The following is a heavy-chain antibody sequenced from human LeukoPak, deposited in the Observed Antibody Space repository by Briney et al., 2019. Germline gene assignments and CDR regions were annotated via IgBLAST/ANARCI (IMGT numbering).Heavy chain of an antibody. CDR2: MNPNSGNT. V-gene: IGHV1-8*03. Sequence: ASVQVSCKASGYTFTSYDINLVRQATGQGLEWMGWMNPNSGNTGYAQKFQGRVTISRNTSITTTYMELSSLRSDDTAVYYCAIQTSVTTGSRYFDLWGRGTLVTVSS. J-gene: IGHJ2*01. CDR3: AIQTSVTTGSRYFDL. CDR1: GYTFTSYD. D-gene: IGHD4-17*01.